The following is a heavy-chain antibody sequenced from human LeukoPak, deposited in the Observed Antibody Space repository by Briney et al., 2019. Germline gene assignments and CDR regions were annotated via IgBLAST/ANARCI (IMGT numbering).Heavy chain of an antibody. Sequence: GASVKVSCKASGYIFISYYIHWVRQAPGQGLQWMGIINPSDGSITYAQKFQGRVTMTRDMSTSTVYMELSSLRSEDTAVYYCARVAKGYSSSFTPHFDYWGQGTLVTVSS. CDR3: ARVAKGYSSSFTPHFDY. J-gene: IGHJ4*02. CDR2: INPSDGSI. D-gene: IGHD6-13*01. V-gene: IGHV1-46*01. CDR1: GYIFISYY.